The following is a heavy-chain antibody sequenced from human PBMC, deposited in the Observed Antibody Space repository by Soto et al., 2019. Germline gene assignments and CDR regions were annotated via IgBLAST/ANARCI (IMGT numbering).Heavy chain of an antibody. CDR1: GDTFTSYY. CDR3: ARAGGCSSTSCYVPNDYYYMDV. V-gene: IGHV1-46*03. D-gene: IGHD2-2*01. J-gene: IGHJ6*03. CDR2: INPSGGST. Sequence: ASVKVSCKASGDTFTSYYMHWVRQAPGQGLEWMGIINPSGGSTSYAQRFQGRVTMTRDTSTSTVYMELSSLRSEDTAVYYCARAGGCSSTSCYVPNDYYYMDVWGKGTTVTVSS.